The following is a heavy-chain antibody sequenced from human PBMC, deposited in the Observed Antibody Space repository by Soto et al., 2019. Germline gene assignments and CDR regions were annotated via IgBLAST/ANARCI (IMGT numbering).Heavy chain of an antibody. D-gene: IGHD3-10*01. CDR3: ARRGAGSGSFDY. J-gene: IGHJ4*02. V-gene: IGHV4-31*11. CDR1: GASISSGEYY. Sequence: QVQLQESGPGLVKPSQTLSLPCAVSGASISSGEYYWSWIRQHPGKGLEWIGYIYYNGRAYYNPSLNSRVTLSSDTSKNQFSLKLSSVTAADTAVYYCARRGAGSGSFDYWGQGALVTVSS. CDR2: IYYNGRA.